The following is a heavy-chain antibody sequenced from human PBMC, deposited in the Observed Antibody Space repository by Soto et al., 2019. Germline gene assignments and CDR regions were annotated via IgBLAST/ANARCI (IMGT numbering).Heavy chain of an antibody. V-gene: IGHV4-34*01. CDR1: GGSFSGYY. D-gene: IGHD6-13*01. CDR2: INHSGST. J-gene: IGHJ5*02. CDR3: ARRFRLGSGYARSGLDWFDP. Sequence: QVQLQQWGAGLLKPSETLSLTCAVYGGSFSGYYWSWIRQPPGKGLEWIGEINHSGSTNYNPSLKSRVTISVDTSKNQFALKLSSVTAADTAVYYCARRFRLGSGYARSGLDWFDPWGQGTLVTVSS.